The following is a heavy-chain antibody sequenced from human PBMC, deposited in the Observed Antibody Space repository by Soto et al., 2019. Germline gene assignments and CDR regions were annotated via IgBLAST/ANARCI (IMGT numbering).Heavy chain of an antibody. J-gene: IGHJ4*02. Sequence: EVQLVESGGGLVKPGGSLRLSCAASGFTFSSYSMNWVRQAPGKGLEWGSSIRSSSSYIYYADSVKGRFTISRDNAKNSLYLQMNSLRAEDTAVYYCERSPNDYDYIWGSDRQSFDYWGQGTLVTVSS. CDR2: IRSSSSYI. CDR1: GFTFSSYS. V-gene: IGHV3-21*01. CDR3: ERSPNDYDYIWGSDRQSFDY. D-gene: IGHD3-16*02.